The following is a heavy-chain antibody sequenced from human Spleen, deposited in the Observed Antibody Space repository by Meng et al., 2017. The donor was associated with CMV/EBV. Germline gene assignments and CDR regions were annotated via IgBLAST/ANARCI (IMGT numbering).Heavy chain of an antibody. CDR1: GGSVSSGTYY. D-gene: IGHD3-22*01. CDR2: IYYSGST. Sequence: SETLSLTCTVSGGSVSSGTYYWIWIRQPPGKGLEWIGYIYYSGSTNYNPSLKSRVAISVDTSKNRISLKLSSVTAADTAVYYCARTGRDYYDSSGYYYWGQGTLVTVSS. CDR3: ARTGRDYYDSSGYYY. V-gene: IGHV4-61*01. J-gene: IGHJ4*02.